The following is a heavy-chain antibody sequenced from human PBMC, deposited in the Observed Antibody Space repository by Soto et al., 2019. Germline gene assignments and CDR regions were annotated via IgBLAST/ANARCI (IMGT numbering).Heavy chain of an antibody. CDR2: ISGSGGST. Sequence: EVQLLESGGGLVQPGGSLRLSCAASGFTFSSYAMSWVRQAPGKGLEWVSAISGSGGSTYYADSVKGRFTISRDNSKNTLYLHMNSLRAEDTAVYYCAKDPLVAATSLIDYWGQGTLSPSPQ. CDR1: GFTFSSYA. V-gene: IGHV3-23*01. CDR3: AKDPLVAATSLIDY. D-gene: IGHD2-15*01. J-gene: IGHJ4*02.